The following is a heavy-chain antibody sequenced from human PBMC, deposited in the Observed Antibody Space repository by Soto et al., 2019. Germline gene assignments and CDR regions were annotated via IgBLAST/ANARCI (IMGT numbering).Heavy chain of an antibody. Sequence: QPGGSLRLSCAASGFTFSSYGMHWVRQAPGKGLEWVAVIWYDGSNKYYADSVKGRFTISRDNSKNTLYLQMNSLRAEDTAVYYCARDWVFWSGYSLNWFDPWGQGTLVTVSS. CDR1: GFTFSSYG. J-gene: IGHJ5*02. CDR3: ARDWVFWSGYSLNWFDP. CDR2: IWYDGSNK. D-gene: IGHD3-3*01. V-gene: IGHV3-33*01.